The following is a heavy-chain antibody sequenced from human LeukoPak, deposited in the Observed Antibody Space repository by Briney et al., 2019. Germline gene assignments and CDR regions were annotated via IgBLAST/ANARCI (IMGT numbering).Heavy chain of an antibody. CDR1: GYTFTGYA. CDR2: VSAYNGAT. V-gene: IGHV1-18*01. J-gene: IGHJ4*02. Sequence: ASVKVSCKASGYTFTGYAISWVRQAPGQGLEWMGWVSAYNGATNYAQNFQDRVTMTTDTPTTTAYMELRSLRSDDTAVYYCARVDLYYDSSGYSQAANDYWGQGTLVTVSS. D-gene: IGHD3-22*01. CDR3: ARVDLYYDSSGYSQAANDY.